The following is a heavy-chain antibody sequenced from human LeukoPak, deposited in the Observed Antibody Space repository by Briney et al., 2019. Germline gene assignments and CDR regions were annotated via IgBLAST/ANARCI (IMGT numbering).Heavy chain of an antibody. V-gene: IGHV3-48*03. Sequence: PGGSLRLSCVASGFILSTSEMNWVRQAPGKGLEWVSYICSSGSTIYYADSVKGRFTIYRDNAKNSLYLQMNSLRAEDTAVYYCARVYSNYLHYYYYMDVWGKGTTVTVS. CDR2: ICSSGSTI. CDR3: ARVYSNYLHYYYYMDV. D-gene: IGHD4-11*01. J-gene: IGHJ6*03. CDR1: GFILSTSE.